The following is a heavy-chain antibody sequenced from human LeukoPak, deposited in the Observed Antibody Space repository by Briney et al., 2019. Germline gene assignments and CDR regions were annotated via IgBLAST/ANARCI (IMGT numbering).Heavy chain of an antibody. J-gene: IGHJ3*02. D-gene: IGHD3-22*01. Sequence: SVKVSCKASGGTFSSYAISWVRQAPGQGLEWMGGIIPIFGTANYAQKFQGRVTITTDESTSTAYMELSSLRSEDTAVYYCARGGYYYDSSGYYYLSAFDIWGQGTMVTVSS. CDR2: IIPIFGTA. CDR1: GGTFSSYA. V-gene: IGHV1-69*05. CDR3: ARGGYYYDSSGYYYLSAFDI.